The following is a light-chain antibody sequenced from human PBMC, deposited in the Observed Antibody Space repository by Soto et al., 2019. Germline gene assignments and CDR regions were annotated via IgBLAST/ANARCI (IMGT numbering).Light chain of an antibody. V-gene: IGKV1-5*03. J-gene: IGKJ1*01. CDR3: LQCHGYSRT. CDR2: RTS. Sequence: DIQMTQSPSTLAASVGDRVTITCRASQTISSCLAWYQQKPGKAPNLLIYRTSTLERGVPSRFSGSGFGTEFTLTISSLQPDDFATYYFLQCHGYSRTFGQGTTLEVK. CDR1: QTISSC.